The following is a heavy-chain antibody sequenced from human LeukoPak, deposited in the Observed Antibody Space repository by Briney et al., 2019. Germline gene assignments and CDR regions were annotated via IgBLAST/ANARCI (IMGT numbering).Heavy chain of an antibody. CDR2: IKEDGSEK. D-gene: IGHD3-22*01. CDR3: ARGRFHLDSSVYSSFYH. V-gene: IGHV3-7*01. J-gene: IGHJ4*01. Sequence: PGRSLRLSCTASGFTFSSYWMSWVRQAPGKGLEWGANIKEDGSEKYYVDSVKGRFTISRDNAKNSLYLQMNSLRAEDTAVYYCARGRFHLDSSVYSSFYHWGHGTLVTVSS. CDR1: GFTFSSYW.